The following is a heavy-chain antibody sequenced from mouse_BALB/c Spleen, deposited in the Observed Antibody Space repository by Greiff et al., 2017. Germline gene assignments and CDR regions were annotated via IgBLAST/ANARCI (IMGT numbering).Heavy chain of an antibody. CDR3: ARDLITAVPDWYFDV. J-gene: IGHJ1*01. D-gene: IGHD2-4*01. CDR2: IHPSDSET. V-gene: IGHV1-61*01. Sequence: VQLQQSGAELVRPGASVKLSCKASGYSFTSYWMNWVKQRPGQGLEWIGMIHPSDSETRVNQKFKDKATLTVDKSSSTAYMQLSSPTSEDSAVYYCARDLITAVPDWYFDVWGAGTTVTVSS. CDR1: GYSFTSYW.